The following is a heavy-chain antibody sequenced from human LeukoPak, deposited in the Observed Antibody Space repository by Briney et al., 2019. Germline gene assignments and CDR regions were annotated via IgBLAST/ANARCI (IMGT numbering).Heavy chain of an antibody. CDR3: ARHDGDYVDY. CDR2: IYPGDSDT. D-gene: IGHD4-17*01. CDR1: GYNFSSYW. J-gene: IGHJ4*02. Sequence: GESLKISCKGSGYNFSSYWIGWVRQMPGKGLEWMGIIYPGDSDTKYNPSFQGQVTSSADKSISTAFLQWSGLKASDTAMYYCARHDGDYVDYWGQGTLVTVSS. V-gene: IGHV5-51*01.